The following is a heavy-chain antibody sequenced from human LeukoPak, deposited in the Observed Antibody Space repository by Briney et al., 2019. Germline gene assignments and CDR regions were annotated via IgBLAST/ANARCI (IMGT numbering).Heavy chain of an antibody. CDR2: IIPILGIA. CDR3: ARRNYDSSGYYSDYYYYGMDV. D-gene: IGHD3-22*01. V-gene: IGHV1-69*04. Sequence: GSSVKVSCKASGGTFSSYAISWVRQAPGQGLKWMRRIIPILGIANYAQKFQGRVTITADKSTSTAYMELSSLRSEDTAVYYCARRNYDSSGYYSDYYYYGMDVWGQGTTVTVSS. J-gene: IGHJ6*02. CDR1: GGTFSSYA.